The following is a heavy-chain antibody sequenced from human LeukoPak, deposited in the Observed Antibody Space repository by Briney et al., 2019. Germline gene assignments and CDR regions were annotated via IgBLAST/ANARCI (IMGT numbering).Heavy chain of an antibody. D-gene: IGHD1-26*01. J-gene: IGHJ5*02. CDR3: ARRPYSGSPNWFDP. CDR1: GHRFTNHW. V-gene: IGHV5-51*01. CDR2: INLGDSDT. Sequence: GESLRISCEVSGHRFTNHWIGWVRQLPGKGLEWMGIINLGDSDTKYSPSFQGQVTISLDKSISTAYLQWRSLKASDTAMYYCARRPYSGSPNWFDPWGQGTLVTVSS.